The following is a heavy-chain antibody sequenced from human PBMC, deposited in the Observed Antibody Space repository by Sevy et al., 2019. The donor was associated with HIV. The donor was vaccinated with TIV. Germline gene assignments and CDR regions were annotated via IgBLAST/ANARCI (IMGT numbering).Heavy chain of an antibody. CDR3: AREGIVATIGDHWFDP. J-gene: IGHJ5*02. V-gene: IGHV3-48*02. D-gene: IGHD5-12*01. CDR2: ISSSSSTI. Sequence: GGSLRLSCAASGFTFSSYSMNWVRRAPGKGLEWVSYISSSSSTIYYADSVKGRFTISRDNAKNSLYLQMNGLRDEDTAVYYCAREGIVATIGDHWFDPWGQGTLVTVSS. CDR1: GFTFSSYS.